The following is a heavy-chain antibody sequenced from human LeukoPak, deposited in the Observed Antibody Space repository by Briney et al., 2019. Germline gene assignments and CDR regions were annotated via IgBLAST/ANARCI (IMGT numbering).Heavy chain of an antibody. CDR3: ARGANWFDP. CDR1: GGSISSGSYY. Sequence: SQTLSLTCTVSGGSISSGSYYWSWIRQPAGKGLEWIGRIYTSGSTNYNPSLKSRVTISVDTSKNQFSLKLSSVTAADTTVYYCARGANWFDPWGQGTLVTVSS. V-gene: IGHV4-61*02. CDR2: IYTSGST. J-gene: IGHJ5*02. D-gene: IGHD4/OR15-4a*01.